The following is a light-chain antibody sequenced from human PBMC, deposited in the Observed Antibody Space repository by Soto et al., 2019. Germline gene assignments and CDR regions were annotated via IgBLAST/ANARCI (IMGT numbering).Light chain of an antibody. Sequence: EIVLTQSPGTLSLSPGERATLSCRASQTVSSNFLAWYQQKLGQAPRLLIFGASSRATGIPDRFSGSGSGTDFTLTISRLEPGDFAVYYCQQYGTSPYTFGQGTKLEIK. J-gene: IGKJ2*01. CDR1: QTVSSNF. CDR3: QQYGTSPYT. V-gene: IGKV3-20*01. CDR2: GAS.